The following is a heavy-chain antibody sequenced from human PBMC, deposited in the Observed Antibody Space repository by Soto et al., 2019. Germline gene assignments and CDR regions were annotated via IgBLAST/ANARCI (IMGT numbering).Heavy chain of an antibody. CDR1: GYTFTSYD. CDR3: ARERSGRSDC. CDR2: MNPNSGNT. D-gene: IGHD3-3*01. J-gene: IGHJ4*02. Sequence: QVQLVQSGAEVKKPGASVKVSCKASGYTFTSYDINWVRQATGPGLEWMGWMNPNSGNTGYAQKFQGRVTMTRITSLSTADMVLSSLRAEDTAVYYWARERSGRSDCWGQGTLVTVSS. V-gene: IGHV1-8*01.